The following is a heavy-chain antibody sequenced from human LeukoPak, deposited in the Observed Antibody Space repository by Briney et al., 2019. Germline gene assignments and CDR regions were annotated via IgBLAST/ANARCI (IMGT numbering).Heavy chain of an antibody. CDR2: IRYDGSNK. V-gene: IGHV3-30*02. CDR1: GFTFSSYG. CDR3: ITSRYHSSGGYYFDY. Sequence: AGGSLRLSCAASGFTFSSYGMHWVRQAPGKGLEWVAFIRYDGSNKYYADSVKGRFTISRDNSKNTLSLQMNSLKTEDTAVYYCITSRYHSSGGYYFDYWGQGTLVTVSS. J-gene: IGHJ4*02. D-gene: IGHD3-10*01.